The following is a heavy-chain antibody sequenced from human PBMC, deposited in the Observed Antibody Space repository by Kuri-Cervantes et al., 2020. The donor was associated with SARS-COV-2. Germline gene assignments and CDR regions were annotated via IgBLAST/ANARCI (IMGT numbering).Heavy chain of an antibody. V-gene: IGHV1-69*04. CDR1: GGIFSSYA. Sequence: SVKVSCKASGGIFSSYAISWVRQAPGQGLEWMGRIIPIPGTANYAQKFQGRVTITADKSTSTAYMELSSLRSEDTAVYYCARDLTDSSSWYLYWFDPWGQGTLVTVSS. J-gene: IGHJ5*02. D-gene: IGHD6-13*01. CDR2: IIPIPGTA. CDR3: ARDLTDSSSWYLYWFDP.